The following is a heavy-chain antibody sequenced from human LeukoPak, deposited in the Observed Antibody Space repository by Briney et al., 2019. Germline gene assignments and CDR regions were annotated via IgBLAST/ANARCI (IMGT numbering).Heavy chain of an antibody. CDR1: GFTLKNAW. J-gene: IGHJ4*02. CDR2: IESKNDGGTT. CDR3: TTDRVHSEKWYYFDF. V-gene: IGHV3-15*04. D-gene: IGHD1-26*01. Sequence: GRSLRLSCTASGFTLKNAWMSWVRQVPGRGMEWVGRIESKNDGGTTDYAAPVKGRFAISRDDSKSTLYLQMNSLETEDTAVYYCTTDRVHSEKWYYFDFWGQGTPVTVSS.